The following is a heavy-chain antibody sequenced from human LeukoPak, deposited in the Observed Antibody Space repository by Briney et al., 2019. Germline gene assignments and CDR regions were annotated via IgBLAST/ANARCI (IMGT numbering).Heavy chain of an antibody. J-gene: IGHJ4*02. Sequence: GESLKISCKGSGYSFTSYWIGWVRQMPGKGLEWMWIIYPSDSDTRYSPSLQGQVTISADKSISTAYLQWSSLKASDTAMYYCAIHDMTTSEYYFDYWGQGTLVTASS. V-gene: IGHV5-51*01. D-gene: IGHD3-16*01. CDR1: GYSFTSYW. CDR2: IYPSDSDT. CDR3: AIHDMTTSEYYFDY.